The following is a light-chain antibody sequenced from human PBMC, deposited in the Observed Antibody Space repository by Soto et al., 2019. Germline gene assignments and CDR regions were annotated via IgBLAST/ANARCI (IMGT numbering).Light chain of an antibody. CDR3: QSYDTSLSVV. CDR2: ANN. Sequence: QSVLTQPPSVSGAPGQRVTISCTGSSSNIGAGYDVHWYQQLPGTAPKLLIYANNNRPSGVPDRFSGSKSGTSASLAITGLQAEDEADYYCQSYDTSLSVVFGGGTMLTVL. V-gene: IGLV1-40*01. CDR1: SSNIGAGYD. J-gene: IGLJ2*01.